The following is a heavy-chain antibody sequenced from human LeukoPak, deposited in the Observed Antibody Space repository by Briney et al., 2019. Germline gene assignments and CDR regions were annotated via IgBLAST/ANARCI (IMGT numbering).Heavy chain of an antibody. CDR3: ASPGGNRWLQFYHFDY. CDR2: MYYTGGT. CDR1: GGSIGSASSY. D-gene: IGHD5-24*01. J-gene: IGHJ4*02. Sequence: SQTLSLTCTVSGGSIGSASSYWAWIRQPPGKGLEWIGIMYYTGGTYYNPSLKSRVTISGDTSENQFSLKLSSVAAADTTVYYCASPGGNRWLQFYHFDYWGQGTLVTVSS. V-gene: IGHV4-39*01.